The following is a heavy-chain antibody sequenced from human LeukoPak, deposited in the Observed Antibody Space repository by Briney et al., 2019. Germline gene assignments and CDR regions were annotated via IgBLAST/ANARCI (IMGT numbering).Heavy chain of an antibody. V-gene: IGHV4-34*01. CDR2: INHRGST. D-gene: IGHD3-22*01. CDR3: ARGLLYYPDISCYYY. CDR1: GGSFSGYY. Sequence: SETLSLTCAVYGGSFSGYYWSWIRQPPGKGLEWIGEINHRGSTNYNPSLKGRVTISVDKSKHQFSPKLSSVTAADTAMYYCARGLLYYPDISCYYYWGQGTLVTVSS. J-gene: IGHJ4*02.